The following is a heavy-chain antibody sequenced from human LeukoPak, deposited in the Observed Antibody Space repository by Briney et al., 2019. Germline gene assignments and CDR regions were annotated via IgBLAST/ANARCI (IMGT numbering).Heavy chain of an antibody. D-gene: IGHD5-24*01. CDR2: INPNSGGT. V-gene: IGHV1-2*06. CDR1: GYTFTGYY. CDR3: ARDVPATRWLQLVEAFDI. J-gene: IGHJ3*02. Sequence: GASVKVSCKASGYTFTGYYMHWVRQAPGQGLEWMGRINPNSGGTNYAQKFQGRVTMTRDTSISTAYMELSRLRSDDTAVYYCARDVPATRWLQLVEAFDIWGQGTMVTVSS.